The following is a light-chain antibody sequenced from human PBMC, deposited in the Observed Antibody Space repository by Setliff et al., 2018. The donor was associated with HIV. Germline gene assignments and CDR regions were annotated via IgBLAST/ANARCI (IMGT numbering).Light chain of an antibody. V-gene: IGLV2-14*01. CDR2: EVR. CDR3: SSYTSSNTFYV. J-gene: IGLJ1*01. CDR1: SSDVGGYNY. Sequence: QSALTQPASVSGSPGQSITISCTGTSSDVGGYNYVSWYQQHPGKAPKLIIYEVRNRPSGVSNRFSGSKSGNTASLTISGLQAEDEADYYCSSYTSSNTFYVFGTGTKGTV.